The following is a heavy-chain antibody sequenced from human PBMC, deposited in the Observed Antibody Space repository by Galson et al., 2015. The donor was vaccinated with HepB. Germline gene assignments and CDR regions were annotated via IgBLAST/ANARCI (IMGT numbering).Heavy chain of an antibody. V-gene: IGHV3-33*08. CDR1: GFTFSSYG. Sequence: SLRLSCAASGFTFSSYGMHWVRQAPGKGLEWVAVIWYDGSNKYYADSVKGRFTISRDNSKNTLYLQMNSLRAEDTAVYYCARDSGVFSVVGYFDYWGQGTLVTVSS. J-gene: IGHJ4*02. CDR3: ARDSGVFSVVGYFDY. CDR2: IWYDGSNK. D-gene: IGHD7-27*01.